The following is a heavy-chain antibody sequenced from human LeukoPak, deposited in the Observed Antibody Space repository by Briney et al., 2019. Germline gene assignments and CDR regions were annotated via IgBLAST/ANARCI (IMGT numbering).Heavy chain of an antibody. V-gene: IGHV7-4-1*02. D-gene: IGHD1-1*01. Sequence: ASVKVSCKASGYTFNTYAMNWVRQAPGQGLQCMGWINTNTGNPTYAQGFTGRFVFSLDTSVSTAYLQISSLKAEDTAVYYCARGIGNERRVYWGQGTLVTVSS. CDR1: GYTFNTYA. J-gene: IGHJ4*02. CDR3: ARGIGNERRVY. CDR2: INTNTGNP.